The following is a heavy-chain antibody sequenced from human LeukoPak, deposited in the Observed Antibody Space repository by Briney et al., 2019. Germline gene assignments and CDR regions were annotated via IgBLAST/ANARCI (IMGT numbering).Heavy chain of an antibody. Sequence: SETLSLTCTVSGYSISTGYYWSWIRQPPGKGLEWIGYIYYSGSTNYNPSLKSRVTISVDTSKNQFSLKLSSVTAADTAVYYCARAPRITMVRGVIDGWFDPWGQGTLVTVSS. CDR1: GYSISTGYY. CDR2: IYYSGST. V-gene: IGHV4-61*01. J-gene: IGHJ5*02. CDR3: ARAPRITMVRGVIDGWFDP. D-gene: IGHD3-10*01.